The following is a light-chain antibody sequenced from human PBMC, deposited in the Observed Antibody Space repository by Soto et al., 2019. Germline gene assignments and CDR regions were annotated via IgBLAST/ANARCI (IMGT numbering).Light chain of an antibody. V-gene: IGLV2-11*01. CDR2: DVT. CDR1: SSDVGRYNY. Sequence: QSALTQPRSVSGSPGQSVAISCAGTSSDVGRYNYVSWYQQYPGKAPKLIIYDVTKRPPGVPDRFSGSKSGNTASLTISGVQDEDEADYYCCSFAGLFGGGTKLTGL. CDR3: CSFAGL. J-gene: IGLJ2*01.